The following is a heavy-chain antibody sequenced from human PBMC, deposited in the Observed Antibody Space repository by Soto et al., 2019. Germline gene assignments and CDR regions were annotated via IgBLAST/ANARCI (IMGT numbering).Heavy chain of an antibody. CDR3: VRDRRMRGHPFDL. J-gene: IGHJ3*01. CDR2: ISFDGTAT. V-gene: IGHV3-74*03. CDR1: GFSFSSSW. Sequence: DVQLVESGGGLVQPGGSLRLSCAASGFSFSSSWMHWVRQAPGKGLVWVSRISFDGTATTSADAVKGRFIISRDNAKNTLFLQMHNLRADDTAMYYCVRDRRMRGHPFDLWGQGTVVSVSS.